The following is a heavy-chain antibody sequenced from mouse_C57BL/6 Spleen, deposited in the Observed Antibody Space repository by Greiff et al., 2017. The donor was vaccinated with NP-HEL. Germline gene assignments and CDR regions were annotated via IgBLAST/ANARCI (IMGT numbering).Heavy chain of an antibody. D-gene: IGHD2-2*01. CDR3: YGYDGCDY. J-gene: IGHJ2*01. CDR2: IDPETGGT. CDR1: GYTFTDYE. V-gene: IGHV1-15*01. Sequence: VQLQQSGAELVRPGASVTLSCKASGYTFTDYEMHWVKQTPVHGLEWIGAIDPETGGTAYNQKFKGKAILTADKSASTAYMELRSLTSEDSAVYYCYGYDGCDYWGQGTTLTVSS.